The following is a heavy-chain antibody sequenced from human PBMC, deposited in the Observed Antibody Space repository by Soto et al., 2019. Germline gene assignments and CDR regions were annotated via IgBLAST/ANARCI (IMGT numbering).Heavy chain of an antibody. CDR2: IKQDGSEK. V-gene: IGHV3-7*01. Sequence: SLRLACAASEFTFSRYCMCWCRQAPGKGLEWVANIKQDGSEKYYVDSVKGRFTISRDNAKNSLYLQMNSLRAEDTAVYYCARRVWFGLDAFDIWGQGTMVTVS. CDR3: ARRVWFGLDAFDI. CDR1: EFTFSRYC. J-gene: IGHJ3*02. D-gene: IGHD3-10*01.